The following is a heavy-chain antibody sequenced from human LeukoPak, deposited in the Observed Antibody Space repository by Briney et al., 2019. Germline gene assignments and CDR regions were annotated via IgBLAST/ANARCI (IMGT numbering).Heavy chain of an antibody. J-gene: IGHJ4*02. CDR3: ARDLNREDFDY. D-gene: IGHD3-9*01. V-gene: IGHV3-33*01. CDR2: VWYDGSGK. Sequence: GGSLRLSCEASGFTFSNYDMHWVRQAPGKGLEWLAIVWYDGSGKYYADSVEGRFTVSRDNSKNTLYLQMNSLRADDTAVYYCARDLNREDFDYWGQGTLVAVSS. CDR1: GFTFSNYD.